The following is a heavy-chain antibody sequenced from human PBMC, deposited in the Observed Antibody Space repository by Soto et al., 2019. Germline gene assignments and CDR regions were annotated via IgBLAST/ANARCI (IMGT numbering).Heavy chain of an antibody. Sequence: SAKVSCKSSGYTFTSYYMHWVRQAPGQGLEWMGIINPSGGNTNYAQKLQGRVTMTTDTSTSTAYMELRSLRSDDTAVYYCARATHDYGDYFDYWGQGTLVTVSS. V-gene: IGHV1-46*01. CDR1: GYTFTSYY. D-gene: IGHD4-17*01. CDR3: ARATHDYGDYFDY. J-gene: IGHJ4*02. CDR2: INPSGGNT.